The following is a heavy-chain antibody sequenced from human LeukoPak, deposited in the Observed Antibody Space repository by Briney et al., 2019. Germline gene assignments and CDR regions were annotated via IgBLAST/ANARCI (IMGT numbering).Heavy chain of an antibody. Sequence: GSLRLSCAASGFTFSSYAMHWVRQAPGKGLEWVAVISYDGSNKYYADSVKGRFTISRDNSKNTLYLQMNSLRAEDTAVYYCARGSVTLAARDLDYWGQGTLVTVSS. CDR1: GFTFSSYA. D-gene: IGHD6-6*01. J-gene: IGHJ4*02. CDR2: ISYDGSNK. CDR3: ARGSVTLAARDLDY. V-gene: IGHV3-30*04.